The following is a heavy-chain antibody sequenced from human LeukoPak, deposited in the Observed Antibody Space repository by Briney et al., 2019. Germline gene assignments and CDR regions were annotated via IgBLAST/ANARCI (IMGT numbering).Heavy chain of an antibody. Sequence: GASVKVSCKASGYTFTSYGISWVRQAPGQGLEWMGWISAYNGSTNYAQKLQGRVTMTTDTSTSTAYMELRSLRSDDTAVYYCARSSTNVRYFDWFDPWGQGTLVTVSS. V-gene: IGHV1-18*04. CDR1: GYTFTSYG. CDR3: ARSSTNVRYFDWFDP. CDR2: ISAYNGST. J-gene: IGHJ5*02. D-gene: IGHD3-9*01.